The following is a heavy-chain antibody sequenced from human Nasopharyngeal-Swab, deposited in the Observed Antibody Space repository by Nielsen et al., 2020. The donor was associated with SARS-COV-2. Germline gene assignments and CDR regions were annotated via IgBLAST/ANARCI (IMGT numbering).Heavy chain of an antibody. D-gene: IGHD4-17*01. Sequence: GRQAPGKGLEWVAFISHDASNEYYVDSVKGRFSISRDSSKNTLYLQMDSLRGEDTAVYYCARDAPAHYGAFYWGRGTLVTVSS. CDR2: ISHDASNE. CDR3: ARDAPAHYGAFY. V-gene: IGHV3-30*03. J-gene: IGHJ4*02.